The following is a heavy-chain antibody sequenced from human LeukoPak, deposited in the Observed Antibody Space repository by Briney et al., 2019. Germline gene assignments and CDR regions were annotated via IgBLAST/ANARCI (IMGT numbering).Heavy chain of an antibody. D-gene: IGHD1-26*01. CDR2: INPNSGGT. CDR1: GYTFTGYY. J-gene: IGHJ4*02. V-gene: IGHV1-2*02. Sequence: ASVKVSCKASGYTFTGYYMHWVRQAPGQGLEWMGWINPNSGGTNYAQKFQGRVTITADKSTSTAYMELSSLRSEDTAVYYCARGAPGASRGYWGQGTLVTVSS. CDR3: ARGAPGASRGY.